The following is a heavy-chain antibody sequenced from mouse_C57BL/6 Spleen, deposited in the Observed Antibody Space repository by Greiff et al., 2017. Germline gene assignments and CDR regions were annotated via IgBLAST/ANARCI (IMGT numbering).Heavy chain of an antibody. Sequence: EVKVVESGEGLVKPGGSLKLSCAASGFTFSSYAMSWVRQTPEKRLEWVAYISSGGDYIYYADTVKGRFTISRDNARNTLYLQMSSLKSEDTAMYYCTRDKFITTVVNAMDYWGQGTSVTVSS. V-gene: IGHV5-9-1*02. J-gene: IGHJ4*01. D-gene: IGHD1-1*01. CDR3: TRDKFITTVVNAMDY. CDR1: GFTFSSYA. CDR2: ISSGGDYI.